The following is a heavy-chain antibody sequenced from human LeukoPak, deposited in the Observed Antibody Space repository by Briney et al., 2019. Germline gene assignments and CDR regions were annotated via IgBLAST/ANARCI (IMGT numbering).Heavy chain of an antibody. CDR3: ARDTRGSDSSFDF. Sequence: PSETLSLTCTVSGDSSDNNGIYWGWIRQPPGKGLEWIGNIYYSGSTYYNPSLKSRVTTSVDTSKNQFSLKLSSVTAADTAVYYCARDTRGSDSSFDFWGQGTLVTVSS. CDR1: GDSSDNNGIY. V-gene: IGHV4-39*07. D-gene: IGHD2-15*01. CDR2: IYYSGST. J-gene: IGHJ4*02.